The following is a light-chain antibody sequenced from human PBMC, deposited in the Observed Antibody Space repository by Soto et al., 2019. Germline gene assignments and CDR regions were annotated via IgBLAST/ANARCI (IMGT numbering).Light chain of an antibody. J-gene: IGLJ1*01. Sequence: QSVLTQPASVSGSPGQSITISCTGTSSDVGGYNYVSWYQHHPGKAPKLMIYDVGNRPSGVSNRFSGSKSGNTASLTISGLQAEDEADYYCSSYTSSSTRVFGTGTKVTVL. CDR2: DVG. CDR3: SSYTSSSTRV. CDR1: SSDVGGYNY. V-gene: IGLV2-14*03.